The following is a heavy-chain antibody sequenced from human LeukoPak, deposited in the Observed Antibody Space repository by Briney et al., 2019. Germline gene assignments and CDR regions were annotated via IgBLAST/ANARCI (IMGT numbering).Heavy chain of an antibody. D-gene: IGHD3-16*01. Sequence: GGSLRLSSAASKFTLWDYAMSWVPKAPGKGLKCVSDISGSGYVTYYADSVRGRFTISRANSKTKLYLQMNSLRAEDRAVYYCTKGSGHFGLGYFHYWGQGTVVTVSS. CDR3: TKGSGHFGLGYFHY. J-gene: IGHJ4*02. CDR1: KFTLWDYA. V-gene: IGHV3-23*01. CDR2: ISGSGYVT.